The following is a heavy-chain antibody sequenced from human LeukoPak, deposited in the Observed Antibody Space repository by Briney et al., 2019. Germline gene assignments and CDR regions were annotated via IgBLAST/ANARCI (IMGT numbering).Heavy chain of an antibody. Sequence: GASVKVSCKVSGYTLTELSMHWVRQAPGKGLEWMGGFDPEDGETIYAQKFQGRVTMTEDTSTDTAYTELSSLRSEDTAVYYCATDYRVVAATFDAFDIWGQGTMVTVSS. J-gene: IGHJ3*02. CDR1: GYTLTELS. D-gene: IGHD2-15*01. CDR3: ATDYRVVAATFDAFDI. CDR2: FDPEDGET. V-gene: IGHV1-24*01.